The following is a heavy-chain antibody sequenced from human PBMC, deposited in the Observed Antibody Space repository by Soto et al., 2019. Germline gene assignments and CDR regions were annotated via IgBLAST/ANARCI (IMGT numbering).Heavy chain of an antibody. Sequence: GGSLRLSCAASGFTFSSYGMHWVRQAPGKGLEWVAVISYDGSNKYYADSVKGRFTISRDNSKNTLYLQMNSLRAEDTAVYYCAKEETHNLAAAGTADSNWFDPWGQGTLVTVSS. V-gene: IGHV3-30*18. CDR1: GFTFSSYG. CDR3: AKEETHNLAAAGTADSNWFDP. CDR2: ISYDGSNK. J-gene: IGHJ5*02. D-gene: IGHD6-13*01.